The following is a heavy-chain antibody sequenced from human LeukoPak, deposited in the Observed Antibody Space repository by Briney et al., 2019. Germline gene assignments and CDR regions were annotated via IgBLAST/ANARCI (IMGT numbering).Heavy chain of an antibody. J-gene: IGHJ3*02. CDR1: GFTFTTYW. Sequence: PGGSLRLSCAASGFTFTTYWMSWVRQFPGKGLEWVANINQDGTEKYYVDSVKGRFTISRDNAKNSLYLQMNSLRAEDSAVYYCARGRQNSGSYSDAFDIWGQGTMVTVSS. V-gene: IGHV3-7*01. D-gene: IGHD1-26*01. CDR2: INQDGTEK. CDR3: ARGRQNSGSYSDAFDI.